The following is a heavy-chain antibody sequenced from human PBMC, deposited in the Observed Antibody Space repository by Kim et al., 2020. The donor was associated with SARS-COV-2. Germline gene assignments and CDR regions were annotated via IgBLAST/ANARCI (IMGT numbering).Heavy chain of an antibody. D-gene: IGHD6-13*01. CDR1: GFTFSSYA. J-gene: IGHJ4*02. V-gene: IGHV3-23*01. CDR3: AKARVVQQLVSPFDY. Sequence: GGSLRLSCAASGFTFSSYAMSWVRQAPGKGLEWVSAISGSGGSTYYADSVKGRFTISRDNSKNTLYLQMNSLRAEDTAVYYCAKARVVQQLVSPFDYWGQGTLVTVSS. CDR2: ISGSGGST.